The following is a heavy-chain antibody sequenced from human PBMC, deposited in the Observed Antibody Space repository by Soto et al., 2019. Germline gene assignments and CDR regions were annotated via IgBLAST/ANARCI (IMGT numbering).Heavy chain of an antibody. V-gene: IGHV3-7*04. D-gene: IGHD2-15*01. Sequence: EVQLVESGGGLVQPGGSLRLSCAASGFTFSSYWMSWVRQAPGKGLEWVANIKQDGSEKYYVDSVKGRFTISRDNAKNSLYLQMNSLRAEDTAVYYCARGYHPATALMLAYWGQGTLVTVSS. J-gene: IGHJ4*02. CDR1: GFTFSSYW. CDR2: IKQDGSEK. CDR3: ARGYHPATALMLAY.